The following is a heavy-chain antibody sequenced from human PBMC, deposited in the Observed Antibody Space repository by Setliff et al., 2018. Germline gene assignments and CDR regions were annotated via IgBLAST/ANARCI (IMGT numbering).Heavy chain of an antibody. Sequence: SETLSLTCIVSGESIDSVATGNHYWNWIRQPVGKGLEWIGRIYTTWSTNYNPPLKSRVTISLDTSNNQFSLSLSSVTAADTAVYYCARTGTYRYFDYWGQGAQVTVSS. CDR1: GESIDSVATGNHY. CDR2: IYTTWST. J-gene: IGHJ4*02. CDR3: ARTGTYRYFDY. D-gene: IGHD1-1*01. V-gene: IGHV4-61*02.